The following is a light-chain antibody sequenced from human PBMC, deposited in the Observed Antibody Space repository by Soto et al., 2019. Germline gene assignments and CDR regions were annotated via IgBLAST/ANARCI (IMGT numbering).Light chain of an antibody. V-gene: IGKV3-11*01. CDR2: DAS. Sequence: EIVLTQSPATLSLSPGERATRSCRASQSVSSYLAWYQQKPGQAPRLLIYDASNRATGIPARFSGSGSGTDFTLTISSLEPEDFAVYYCQQRTSWPLFTFGPGTKVDIK. CDR3: QQRTSWPLFT. CDR1: QSVSSY. J-gene: IGKJ3*01.